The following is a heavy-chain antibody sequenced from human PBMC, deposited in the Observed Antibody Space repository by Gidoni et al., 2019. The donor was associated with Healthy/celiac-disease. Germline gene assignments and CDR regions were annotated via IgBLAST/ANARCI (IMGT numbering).Heavy chain of an antibody. V-gene: IGHV3-48*01. CDR2: ISSSSSTI. J-gene: IGHJ4*02. D-gene: IGHD3-3*01. CDR3: ARVGDYDCWSGYYTSDY. Sequence: EVQLVESGGGLVQPGGSLRLSCAAYGFTFRSYSMNWVRQAPGKGLEWVSYISSSSSTIYYADSVKGRFTISRDNAKNSLYLQMNSLRAEDTAVYYCARVGDYDCWSGYYTSDYWGQGTLVTVSS. CDR1: GFTFRSYS.